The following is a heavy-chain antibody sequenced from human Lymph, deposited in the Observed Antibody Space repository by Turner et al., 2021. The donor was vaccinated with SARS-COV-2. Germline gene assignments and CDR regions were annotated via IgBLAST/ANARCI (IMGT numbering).Heavy chain of an antibody. V-gene: IGHV1-8*01. CDR2: MNPNSGNT. J-gene: IGHJ5*02. CDR3: ARGAQLTVWFDP. CDR1: GYTFTSYD. D-gene: IGHD3-9*01. Sequence: QVQLVQSGAEVKKPGASVKVSCKASGYTFTSYDINWVRQATGHGLEWVGWMNPNSGNTGYAQKFQGRVTMTRNTSISTAYMELNSLRSEDTAVYYCARGAQLTVWFDPWGQGTLVTVSS.